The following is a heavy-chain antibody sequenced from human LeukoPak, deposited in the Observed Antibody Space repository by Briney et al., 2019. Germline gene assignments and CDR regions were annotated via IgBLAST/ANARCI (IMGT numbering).Heavy chain of an antibody. CDR2: INPSGGST. V-gene: IGHV1-46*01. D-gene: IGHD2-2*03. CDR3: ARDRGRGYCSSTSCYPRLNWFDP. J-gene: IGHJ5*02. CDR1: GYTFTGYY. Sequence: GGPVKVSCKASGYTFTGYYMHWVRQAPGQGLEWMGIINPSGGSTSYAQKFQGRVTMTRDTSTSTVYMELSSLRSEDTAVYYCARDRGRGYCSSTSCYPRLNWFDPWGQGTLVTVSS.